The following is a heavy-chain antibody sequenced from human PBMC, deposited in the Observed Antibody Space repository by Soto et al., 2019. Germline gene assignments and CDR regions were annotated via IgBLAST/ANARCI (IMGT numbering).Heavy chain of an antibody. CDR3: ARYGYSSGWRLGTGMGV. CDR2: ISTYNGNT. CDR1: GYSFSDDG. V-gene: IGHV1-18*04. J-gene: IGHJ6*02. Sequence: ASVNGSCKASGYSFSDDGIAWVRQAPGQGLACVVWISTYNGNTNSAQKFQGRVTRTTDTSANTAYMELRSLRSDDTAMYYCARYGYSSGWRLGTGMGVWGQGTPVTVSS. D-gene: IGHD6-19*01.